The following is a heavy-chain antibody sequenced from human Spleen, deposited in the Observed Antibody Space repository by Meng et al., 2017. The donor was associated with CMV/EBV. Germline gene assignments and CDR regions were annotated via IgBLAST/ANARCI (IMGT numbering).Heavy chain of an antibody. Sequence: YTFTSYDIGWVRQAAGQGLEWMCSVNPHNGSTGYAQKFRGRVTLTSTTSESTAYMELSSLRSDDTAVYYCARGVGHDDFWRSNWFDPWGQGTLVTVSS. CDR1: YTFTSYD. J-gene: IGHJ5*02. V-gene: IGHV1-8*01. D-gene: IGHD3-3*01. CDR3: ARGVGHDDFWRSNWFDP. CDR2: VNPHNGST.